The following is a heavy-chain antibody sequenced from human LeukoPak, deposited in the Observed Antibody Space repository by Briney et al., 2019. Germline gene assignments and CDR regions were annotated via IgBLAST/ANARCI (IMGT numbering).Heavy chain of an antibody. V-gene: IGHV4-34*01. CDR3: ARGKLLWFGESPRTRYYYYGMDV. Sequence: SETLSLTCAVYGGSFSGYYWSWIRQPPGKGLEWIGEINHSGSTNYNPSLKSRVTISVDTSKNQFSLKLSSVTAADTAVYYCARGKLLWFGESPRTRYYYYGMDVWGQGTTVTVSS. CDR2: INHSGST. CDR1: GGSFSGYY. D-gene: IGHD3-10*01. J-gene: IGHJ6*02.